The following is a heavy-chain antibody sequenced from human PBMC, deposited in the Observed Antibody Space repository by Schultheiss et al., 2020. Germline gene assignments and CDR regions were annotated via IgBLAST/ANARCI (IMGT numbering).Heavy chain of an antibody. Sequence: SETLSLTCTVSGGSISSGGYYWSWIRQHPGKGLEWIGYIYYSGSTYYNPSLKSRVTISVDTSKNQFSLKLSSVTAADTAVYYCARWLGYCSSTSCYFVTKSNWFDHWGQGTLVTIS. CDR1: GGSISSGGYY. D-gene: IGHD2-2*01. V-gene: IGHV4-31*03. CDR3: ARWLGYCSSTSCYFVTKSNWFDH. CDR2: IYYSGST. J-gene: IGHJ5*02.